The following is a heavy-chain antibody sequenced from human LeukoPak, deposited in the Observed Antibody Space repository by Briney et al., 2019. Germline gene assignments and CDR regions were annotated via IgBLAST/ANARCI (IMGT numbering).Heavy chain of an antibody. J-gene: IGHJ3*02. CDR2: IYPGDSDT. D-gene: IGHD3-10*01. CDR3: ATWRGYYYGSGSYPDAFDI. V-gene: IGHV5-51*01. Sequence: GESLKISCKGSGYSFTSYWIGWVRQMPGKGLEWMGIIYPGDSDTRYSPSFQGQVTISADKSISTAYLQWSSLKASDTAMYYCATWRGYYYGSGSYPDAFDIWGQGTMVTVSS. CDR1: GYSFTSYW.